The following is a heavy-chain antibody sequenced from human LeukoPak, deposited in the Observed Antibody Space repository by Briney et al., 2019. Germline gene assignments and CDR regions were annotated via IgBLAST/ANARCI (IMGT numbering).Heavy chain of an antibody. CDR1: GYSISSGYY. J-gene: IGHJ6*04. V-gene: IGHV4-38-2*02. Sequence: PSESLSLTCAVSGYSISSGYYWGWIRQPPGKGLEGIGRIYHSGSTYYNPSLRRRVTISVDTSKNQFSLKLSSVTAAGTAVYYSARDLGYYYGSGSYYKNYYYYYGMDVWGKGTTVTVSS. CDR2: IYHSGST. D-gene: IGHD3-10*01. CDR3: ARDLGYYYGSGSYYKNYYYYYGMDV.